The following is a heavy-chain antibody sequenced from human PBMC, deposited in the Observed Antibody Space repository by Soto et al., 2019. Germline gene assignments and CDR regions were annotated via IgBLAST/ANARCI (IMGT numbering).Heavy chain of an antibody. Sequence: PSQTLSLTCAISGYSVSSNSAAWNWIRQSPSRGLEWLGRTYYRSKWYNDYAVSVNSRITINPDTSKNQFSLQMNSVTPEDTAVYYCARAPGYDHYHYYGMDVWGQGTTVTVSS. CDR3: ARAPGYDHYHYYGMDV. CDR2: TYYRSKWYN. D-gene: IGHD3-3*01. CDR1: GYSVSSNSAA. V-gene: IGHV6-1*01. J-gene: IGHJ6*02.